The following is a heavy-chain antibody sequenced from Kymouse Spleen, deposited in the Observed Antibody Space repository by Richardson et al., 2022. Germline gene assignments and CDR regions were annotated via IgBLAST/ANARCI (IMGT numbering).Heavy chain of an antibody. Sequence: QVQLQQWGAGLLKPSETLSLTCAVYGGSFSGYYWSWIRQPPGKGLEWIGEINHSGSTNYNPSLKSRVTISVDTSKNQFSLKLSSVTAADTAVYYCARGSGWYYYGMDVWGQGTTVTVSS. V-gene: IGHV4-34*01. J-gene: IGHJ6*02. D-gene: IGHD6-19*01. CDR1: GGSFSGYY. CDR3: ARGSGWYYYGMDV. CDR2: INHSGST.